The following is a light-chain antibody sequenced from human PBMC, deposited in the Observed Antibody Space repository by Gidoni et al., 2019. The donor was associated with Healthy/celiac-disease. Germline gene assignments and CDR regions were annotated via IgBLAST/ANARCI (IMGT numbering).Light chain of an antibody. Sequence: DIPMTQSPSSLSASVGDRVTITCRASQSISSYLNWYQQKPGKAPKLLIYAASSLQSGVPSRFSGSGSGTDFTLTISSLQPEDFATCYCQQSYSTRLTFGGGTKVEIK. CDR3: QQSYSTRLT. J-gene: IGKJ4*01. CDR2: AAS. V-gene: IGKV1-39*01. CDR1: QSISSY.